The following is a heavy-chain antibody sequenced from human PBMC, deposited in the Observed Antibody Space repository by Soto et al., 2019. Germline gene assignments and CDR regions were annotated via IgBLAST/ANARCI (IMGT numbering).Heavy chain of an antibody. J-gene: IGHJ4*02. Sequence: EVQMVESGGGLVQPGGSLRLSCAVSGFNLSSYSMYWIRQAPGKGLEDVSGMSSNGERIYYGNSVKGRFTISRDNSKNTLYLQMGSLRAEDTAVYYCATSSGYSEFWGQGTLVSVSS. D-gene: IGHD1-26*01. CDR2: MSSNGERI. V-gene: IGHV3-64*01. CDR3: ATSSGYSEF. CDR1: GFNLSSYS.